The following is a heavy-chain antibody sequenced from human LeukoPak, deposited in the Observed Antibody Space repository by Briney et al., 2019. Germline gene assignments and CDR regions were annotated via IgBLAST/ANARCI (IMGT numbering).Heavy chain of an antibody. V-gene: IGHV1-2*02. CDR2: INPNSGGT. J-gene: IGHJ4*02. Sequence: ASVTVSFKSSGYTFTVYYIHLVRQAPAQGLEWMGLINPNSGGTNYAQKFQGRVTITSATSMSTAYMELSMQRPGDTDTYACYRGTGEGYSYGRYYFDYWGQGTLVTVSS. CDR3: YRGTGEGYSYGRYYFDY. D-gene: IGHD5-18*01. CDR1: GYTFTVYY.